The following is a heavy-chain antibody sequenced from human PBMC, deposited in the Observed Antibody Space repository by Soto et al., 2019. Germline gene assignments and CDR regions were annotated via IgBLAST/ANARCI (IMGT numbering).Heavy chain of an antibody. CDR3: VREDSDGNFAY. J-gene: IGHJ4*02. CDR1: GFTVSANY. Sequence: EVQLVETGGGLIQPGGSLTFSCAASGFTVSANYMHWVRQAPGKGLECVSVIYTGGSTYYADSVKGRFTISRDNSRNTLYLQMSSLRVEDTARYYCVREDSDGNFAYWGQGTLVTVSS. D-gene: IGHD2-15*01. CDR2: IYTGGST. V-gene: IGHV3-53*02.